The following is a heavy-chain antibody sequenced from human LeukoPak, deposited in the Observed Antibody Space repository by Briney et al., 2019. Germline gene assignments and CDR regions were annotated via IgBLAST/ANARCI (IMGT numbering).Heavy chain of an antibody. D-gene: IGHD5-12*01. Sequence: ASVKVSCKASGYTFTSYDINWVRQATGQGIEWMGWMNPNSGNTGYAQKFQGRVTMTRNTSISTAYVELSSLRSEDTAVYYCAIGYSGYDYNYWGQGTLVTVSS. CDR3: AIGYSGYDYNY. J-gene: IGHJ4*02. CDR2: MNPNSGNT. CDR1: GYTFTSYD. V-gene: IGHV1-8*01.